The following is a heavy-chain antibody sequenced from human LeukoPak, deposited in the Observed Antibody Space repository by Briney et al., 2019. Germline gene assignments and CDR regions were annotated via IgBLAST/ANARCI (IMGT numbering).Heavy chain of an antibody. Sequence: PSETLSLTCAVYGGSFSGYYWSWIRQPPGKGLEWIGEINHSGSTNNNPSLKRRVTISVDTYKNQFSLRLSSATAADTAVYYCARGGYSYGFKAFDIWGQGTKVTVSS. D-gene: IGHD5-18*01. CDR2: INHSGST. J-gene: IGHJ3*02. CDR3: ARGGYSYGFKAFDI. V-gene: IGHV4-34*01. CDR1: GGSFSGYY.